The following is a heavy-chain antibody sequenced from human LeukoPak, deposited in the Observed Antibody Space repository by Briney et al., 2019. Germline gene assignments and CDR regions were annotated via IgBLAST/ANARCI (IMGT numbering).Heavy chain of an antibody. D-gene: IGHD2-2*02. CDR1: GYTFTSYD. CDR2: MNPNSGST. Sequence: ASVKVSCRASGYTFTSYDINWVRQATGQGLEWMGWMNPNSGSTGYAQKFQGRVTMTRNTSISTAYMELSSLRSEDTAVYYCARISDCSSTSCYSWFDPWGQGTLVTVSS. J-gene: IGHJ5*02. V-gene: IGHV1-8*01. CDR3: ARISDCSSTSCYSWFDP.